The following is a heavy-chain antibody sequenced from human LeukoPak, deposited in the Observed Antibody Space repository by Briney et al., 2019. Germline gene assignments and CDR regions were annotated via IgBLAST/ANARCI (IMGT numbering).Heavy chain of an antibody. D-gene: IGHD2-2*01. J-gene: IGHJ6*02. CDR1: GYTFTSYD. V-gene: IGHV1-8*01. CDR2: MNPNSGNT. Sequence: ASVKVSCKASGYTFTSYDINWVRQAPGQGLEWMGWMNPNSGNTGYAQKFQGRVTMTRNTSISTAYMELSSLRSEDTAVYYCARVGCSSTSCYFPYYYYYYGMDVWGQGTTVTVSS. CDR3: ARVGCSSTSCYFPYYYYYYGMDV.